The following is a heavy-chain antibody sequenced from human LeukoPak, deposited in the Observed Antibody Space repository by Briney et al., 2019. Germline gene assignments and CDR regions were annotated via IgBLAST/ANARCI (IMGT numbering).Heavy chain of an antibody. J-gene: IGHJ3*02. D-gene: IGHD2-15*01. Sequence: ASVKVSCKASGYTFSSYGISWVRQAPGQGLEWMGWISGYNGNTNLAQKLQDRVTMTTDTSTSTAYMELRSLRSDDTAVYYCARDAPAAGGAFDIWGQGTMVTVSS. V-gene: IGHV1-18*01. CDR3: ARDAPAAGGAFDI. CDR2: ISGYNGNT. CDR1: GYTFSSYG.